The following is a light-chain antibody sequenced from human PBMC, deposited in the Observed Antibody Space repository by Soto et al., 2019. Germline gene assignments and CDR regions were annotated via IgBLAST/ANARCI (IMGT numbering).Light chain of an antibody. CDR2: AAS. CDR3: QQSYSTPIT. CDR1: QSISSY. Sequence: DIQMTQSPSSLSASLGDRVTITCRASQSISSYLNWYQEKPGKAPKLLIYAASGLQSGVPSRFSGSGSGTDFTLTISSLKHEDFATYYCQQSYSTPITFGQGTRLEI. V-gene: IGKV1-39*01. J-gene: IGKJ5*01.